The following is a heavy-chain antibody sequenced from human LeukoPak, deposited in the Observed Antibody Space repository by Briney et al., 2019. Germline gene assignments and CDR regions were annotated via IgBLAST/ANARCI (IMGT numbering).Heavy chain of an antibody. V-gene: IGHV1-69*13. CDR3: ARDLRGYCSSTSCYLDY. Sequence: SVTVSCKASGGTFSSYAISWVRQAPGQGLEWMGGIIPIFGTANYAQKFQGRVTITADESTSTAYMELSSLRSEDTAVYYCARDLRGYCSSTSCYLDYWGQGTLVTVSS. J-gene: IGHJ4*02. D-gene: IGHD2-2*01. CDR2: IIPIFGTA. CDR1: GGTFSSYA.